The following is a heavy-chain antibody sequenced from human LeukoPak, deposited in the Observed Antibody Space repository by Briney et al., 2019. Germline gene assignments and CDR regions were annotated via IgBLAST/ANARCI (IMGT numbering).Heavy chain of an antibody. Sequence: GASVKVSCKASGYTFTSYEINWVRQATGQGLEWMGWMNPNSGNTGYEQKFRSRVTMTRNISINTAYMELSSLRSEDTAVYYCARGISTTTWGQGTQVIVSS. V-gene: IGHV1-8*01. D-gene: IGHD1-1*01. CDR2: MNPNSGNT. CDR3: ARGISTTT. CDR1: GYTFTSYE. J-gene: IGHJ5*02.